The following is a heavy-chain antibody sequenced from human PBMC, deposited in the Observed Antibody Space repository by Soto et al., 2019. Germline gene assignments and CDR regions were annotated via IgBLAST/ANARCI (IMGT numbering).Heavy chain of an antibody. V-gene: IGHV5-10-1*01. CDR1: GYIFTSYW. CDR2: IDPRDSYT. Sequence: GESLKIACEGSGYIFTSYWISWVRQMPGKGLGWMGRIDPRDSYTNYSPSFQGHVTISADKSISTAYLQWSSLKASDTAMYYCARPFSGGVVTGLGYWGQGTMVTVSS. D-gene: IGHD2-15*01. CDR3: ARPFSGGVVTGLGY. J-gene: IGHJ4*02.